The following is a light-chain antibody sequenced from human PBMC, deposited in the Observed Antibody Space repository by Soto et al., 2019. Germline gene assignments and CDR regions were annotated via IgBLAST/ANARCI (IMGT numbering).Light chain of an antibody. CDR1: SSNIGGNS. V-gene: IGLV1-51*01. CDR2: DDN. Sequence: QSVLTQPPSVSAAPGQKLTISCSGSSSNIGGNSVSWYQQLPGTAPKLLIYDDNKRPSGIPDRFSGSKSGTSATLGITGFQXGDEADYYCGSWDSNLSAYVFGTGTKVTV. J-gene: IGLJ1*01. CDR3: GSWDSNLSAYV.